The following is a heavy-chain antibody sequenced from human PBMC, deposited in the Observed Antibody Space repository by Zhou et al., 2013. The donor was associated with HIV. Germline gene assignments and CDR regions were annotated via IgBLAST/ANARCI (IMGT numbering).Heavy chain of an antibody. CDR1: GFTFSSYA. CDR3: AKDMAAAAVEEGFDY. D-gene: IGHD6-13*01. V-gene: IGHV3-23*01. Sequence: EVQLLESGGGLVQPGGSLRLSCAASGFTFSSYAMSWVRQAPGKGLEWVSTISGSGGSTYYADSVKGRFTISRDNSKNTAYLQMNRLRAEDTAVYYCAKDMAAAAVEEGFDYWGQGTLVTVSS. CDR2: ISGSGGST. J-gene: IGHJ4*02.